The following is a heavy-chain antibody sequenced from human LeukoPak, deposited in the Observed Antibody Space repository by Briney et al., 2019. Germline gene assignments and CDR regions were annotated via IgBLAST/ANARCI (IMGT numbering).Heavy chain of an antibody. CDR1: GGTFSSYA. CDR3: ARSTGYSSSWYAFDY. J-gene: IGHJ4*02. V-gene: IGHV1-69*13. D-gene: IGHD6-13*01. Sequence: GASVKVSFKASGGTFSSYAISWVRQAPGQGLEWMGGIIPIFGTANYAQKFQGRVTITADESTSTAYMELSSLRSEDTAVYYCARSTGYSSSWYAFDYWGQGTLVTVSS. CDR2: IIPIFGTA.